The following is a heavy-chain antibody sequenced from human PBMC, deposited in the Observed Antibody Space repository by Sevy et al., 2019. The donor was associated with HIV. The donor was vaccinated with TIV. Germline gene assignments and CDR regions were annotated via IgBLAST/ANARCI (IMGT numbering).Heavy chain of an antibody. CDR2: IYSDGST. J-gene: IGHJ4*02. Sequence: GGSLRLSCAASGFPVSSNYMSWVRQAPGKGLEWVSGIYSDGSTYHADPVKGRFTISRDNSKNTLYLQMNSLRVEDTAVYYCARGKSGYGYGLDYWGQRTMVTVSS. CDR1: GFPVSSNY. D-gene: IGHD5-18*01. V-gene: IGHV3-66*01. CDR3: ARGKSGYGYGLDY.